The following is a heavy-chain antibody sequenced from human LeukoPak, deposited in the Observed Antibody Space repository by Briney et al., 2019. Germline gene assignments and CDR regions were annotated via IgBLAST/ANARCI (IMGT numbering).Heavy chain of an antibody. V-gene: IGHV4-59*01. Sequence: PSETLSLTCTVSGGSISSYYWSWIRQPPGKGLEWIGYIYYSGSTNYNPSLKSRVTISVDTSKNQFSLKLSSVTAADTAVYYCARDVNGSGSYYTPRTNWFDPWGQGTLVTVSS. J-gene: IGHJ5*02. CDR2: IYYSGST. D-gene: IGHD3-10*01. CDR1: GGSISSYY. CDR3: ARDVNGSGSYYTPRTNWFDP.